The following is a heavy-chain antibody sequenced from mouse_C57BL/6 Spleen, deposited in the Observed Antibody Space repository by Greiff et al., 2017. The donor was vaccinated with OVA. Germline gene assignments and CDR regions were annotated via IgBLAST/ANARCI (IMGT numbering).Heavy chain of an antibody. D-gene: IGHD1-1*01. CDR1: GYTFTDYN. CDR3: ARSHYGRRPLDY. J-gene: IGHJ2*01. Sequence: VQLQQSGPELVKPGASVKMSCKASGYTFTDYNMHWVKQSHGKSLEWIGYINPNNGGTSYNQKFKGKATLTVNKSSSTAYMELRSLTSEDSAVYYCARSHYGRRPLDYWGQGTTLTVSS. V-gene: IGHV1-22*01. CDR2: INPNNGGT.